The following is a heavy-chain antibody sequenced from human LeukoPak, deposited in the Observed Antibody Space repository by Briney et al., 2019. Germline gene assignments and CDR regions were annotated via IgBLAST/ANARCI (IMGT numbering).Heavy chain of an antibody. CDR3: ARVLGSYALDY. Sequence: GGSLLLSCAASGFTFSSYAMSWIRQAPGKGLEWVSYISNSGTTIYYADSMKGRFTISRDNAKKSLYLQMNSLRAEDTAVYYCARVLGSYALDYWGQGTLVTVSS. J-gene: IGHJ4*02. V-gene: IGHV3-11*01. CDR2: ISNSGTTI. CDR1: GFTFSSYA. D-gene: IGHD3-10*01.